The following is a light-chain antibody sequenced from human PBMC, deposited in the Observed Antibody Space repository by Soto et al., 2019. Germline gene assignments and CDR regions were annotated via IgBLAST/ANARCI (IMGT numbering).Light chain of an antibody. CDR1: QGISSY. CDR2: AAS. V-gene: IGKV1-9*01. J-gene: IGKJ1*01. CDR3: QQLNSNPRT. Sequence: DIELTQSPSFLSASVGDRVTIACRASQGISSYFAGYQQKPGKAPKLLIYAASTLQSGVPSRFIGSGSGTEVTLTTISRQAEDFSTDYCQQLNSNPRTFGQGTRVEIK.